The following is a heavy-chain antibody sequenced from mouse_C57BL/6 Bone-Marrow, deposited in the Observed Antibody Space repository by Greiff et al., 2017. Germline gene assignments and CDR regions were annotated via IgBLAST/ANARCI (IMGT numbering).Heavy chain of an antibody. Sequence: VKLQQPGAELVMPGASVKLSCKASGYTFTSYWMHWVKQRPGQGLEWIGEIDPSDSYTNYNQKFKGKSTLTVDKSSSTAYMQLSSLTSEDSAVYYGATSLLIRFAYWGQGTLVTVSA. D-gene: IGHD6-1*01. CDR2: IDPSDSYT. V-gene: IGHV1-69*01. J-gene: IGHJ3*01. CDR3: ATSLLIRFAY. CDR1: GYTFTSYW.